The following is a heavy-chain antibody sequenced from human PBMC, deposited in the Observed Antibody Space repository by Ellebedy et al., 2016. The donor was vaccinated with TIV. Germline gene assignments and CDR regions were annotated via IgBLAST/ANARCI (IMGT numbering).Heavy chain of an antibody. CDR1: ELNVSSNY. Sequence: GGSLRLSCAASELNVSSNYMSWVRQAPGKGLEWVSVIFIDSTTYYADSVKGRFTISRDTSENTLYIQMNSLRAEDTAVYYCVRETFNDVDLDLWGLFDIWGQGTMVTVSS. CDR3: VRETFNDVDLDLWGLFDI. CDR2: IFIDSTT. J-gene: IGHJ3*02. D-gene: IGHD2/OR15-2a*01. V-gene: IGHV3-66*01.